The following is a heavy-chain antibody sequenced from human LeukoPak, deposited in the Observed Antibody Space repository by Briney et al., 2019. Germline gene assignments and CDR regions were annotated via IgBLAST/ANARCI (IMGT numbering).Heavy chain of an antibody. CDR3: ARVYDSGSYVFDY. CDR2: IIHIFGTA. Sequence: ASVKVSFKASGCTFSCYAISWVRQAPAQGLEWVGGIIHIFGTANYEQKLHERVTNPKDESTSTADKDLNSLKSEDTAGYYCARVYDSGSYVFDYWGQGTLLSVPT. J-gene: IGHJ4*02. CDR1: GCTFSCYA. V-gene: IGHV1-69*05. D-gene: IGHD1-26*01.